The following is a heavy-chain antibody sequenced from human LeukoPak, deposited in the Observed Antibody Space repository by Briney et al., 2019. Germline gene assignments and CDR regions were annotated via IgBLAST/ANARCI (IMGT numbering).Heavy chain of an antibody. V-gene: IGHV1-2*02. CDR3: ARGPPSPSKYYFDY. J-gene: IGHJ4*02. CDR1: GYTFTGYY. CDR2: MNPNSGGT. Sequence: ASVKVSCKASGYTFTGYYRHCVRQATGQGPEWMGCMNPNSGGTNYAQKFQGRVTMTRDTSISTAYMELSRLRSDDTAVYYCARGPPSPSKYYFDYWGQGTLVTVSS.